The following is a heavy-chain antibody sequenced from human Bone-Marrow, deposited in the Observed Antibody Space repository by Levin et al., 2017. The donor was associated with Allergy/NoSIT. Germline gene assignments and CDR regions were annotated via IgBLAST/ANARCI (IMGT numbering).Heavy chain of an antibody. CDR3: ARGLEYSGLP. D-gene: IGHD5-12*01. J-gene: IGHJ5*02. CDR2: ITSSGTYI. CDR1: GFSFRSYG. V-gene: IGHV3-21*01. Sequence: GESLKISCAASGFSFRSYGMNWVRQAPGKGLDWVSSITSSGTYIYYADSVKGRFTISRDNAKNSLFLQMNSLTAADTAVYYCARGLEYSGLPWGQGTLVTVSS.